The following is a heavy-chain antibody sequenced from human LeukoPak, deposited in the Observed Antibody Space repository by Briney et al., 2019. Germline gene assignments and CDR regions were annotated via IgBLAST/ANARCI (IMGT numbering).Heavy chain of an antibody. J-gene: IGHJ4*02. CDR3: ARDFKPGIAAAGTDY. V-gene: IGHV1-2*02. CDR1: GYTFTGYY. D-gene: IGHD6-13*01. Sequence: APVKVSCKAAGYTFTGYYWHWVGQPPGQGREWVGGINPNSAGTKYAPTFQGRVPMTTDTSISTAYMELSRLRSADTAVYYCARDFKPGIAAAGTDYWGQGTLVTVSS. CDR2: INPNSAGT.